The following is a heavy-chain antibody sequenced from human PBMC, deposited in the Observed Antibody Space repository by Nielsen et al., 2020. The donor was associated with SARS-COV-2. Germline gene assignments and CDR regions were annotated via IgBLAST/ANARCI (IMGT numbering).Heavy chain of an antibody. CDR3: ARDRQGYNYYYGMDV. J-gene: IGHJ6*02. CDR2: IYYTGST. Sequence: SETLSLTCTVSGGSIISSEYYWGWVRQPPGQGLEWIGYIYYTGSTYYNPALESRLTISIDTSRNQFSLNLRSVTAADTALYFCARDRQGYNYYYGMDVGGQGATVSVSS. CDR1: GGSIISSEYY. V-gene: IGHV4-30-4*01.